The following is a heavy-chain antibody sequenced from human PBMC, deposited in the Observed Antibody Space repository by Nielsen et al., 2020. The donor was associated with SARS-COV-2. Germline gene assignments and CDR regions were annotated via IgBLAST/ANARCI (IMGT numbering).Heavy chain of an antibody. V-gene: IGHV1-18*01. Sequence: ASVKVSCKASGYTFTSYGISWVRQAPGQGLEWMGWISAYNGNTNYAQKLQGRVTMTTDTSTSTAYMELRSLRSDDTAVYYCATLLFYYGSGSPGDWGQGTLVTVSS. CDR2: ISAYNGNT. D-gene: IGHD3-10*01. J-gene: IGHJ4*02. CDR1: GYTFTSYG. CDR3: ATLLFYYGSGSPGD.